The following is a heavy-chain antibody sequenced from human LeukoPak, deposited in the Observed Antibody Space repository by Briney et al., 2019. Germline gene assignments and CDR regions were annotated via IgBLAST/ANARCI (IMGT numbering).Heavy chain of an antibody. CDR2: ISAYNGNA. D-gene: IGHD3-3*01. V-gene: IGHV1-18*01. J-gene: IGHJ5*02. CDR1: GYTFTSYG. CDR3: ARGIPQSHYYDFWSGYYKDNWFDP. Sequence: ASVKVSCKASGYTFTSYGISWVRQAPGQGLEWMGWISAYNGNANYAQKLQGRVTMTTDTSTSTAYMELRSLRSDDTAVYYCARGIPQSHYYDFWSGYYKDNWFDPWGQGTLVTVSS.